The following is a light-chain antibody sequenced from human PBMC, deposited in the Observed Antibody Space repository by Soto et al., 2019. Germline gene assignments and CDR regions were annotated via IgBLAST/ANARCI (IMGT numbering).Light chain of an antibody. CDR3: AAWDDSLNGSYVV. V-gene: IGLV1-44*01. CDR2: SNN. J-gene: IGLJ2*01. CDR1: SSNIGSNT. Sequence: QSALTQPPSASGTPGQRVTISCSGSSSNIGSNTVNWYQQLPGTAPKLLIYSNNQRPSGVPDRFSGSKSGTSASLAISGLQSEDEADYYCAAWDDSLNGSYVVFGGGTKVTVL.